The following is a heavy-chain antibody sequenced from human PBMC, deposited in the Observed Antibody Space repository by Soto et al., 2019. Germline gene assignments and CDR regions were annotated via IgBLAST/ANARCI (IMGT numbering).Heavy chain of an antibody. Sequence: QVKLVQTGTEVKQPGASMKVSCKASGYSFATSGISWVRQAPGQGLEWMGWISAYNGNTNYDQKLQDRVTMTTDTSTSTAYLELRNLRSDDTAVYYCARAGQYYDSSGYANWGQGILVTVSS. CDR3: ARAGQYYDSSGYAN. D-gene: IGHD3-22*01. J-gene: IGHJ4*02. V-gene: IGHV1-18*01. CDR1: GYSFATSG. CDR2: ISAYNGNT.